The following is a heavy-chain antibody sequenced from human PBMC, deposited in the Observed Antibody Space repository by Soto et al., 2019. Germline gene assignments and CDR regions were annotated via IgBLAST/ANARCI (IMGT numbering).Heavy chain of an antibody. J-gene: IGHJ4*02. CDR3: ARDHFATLDY. CDR2: INSDGSSI. CDR1: GFNFKTYW. Sequence: EVQLVESGGGLVQPGGSLRLSCAVSGFNFKTYWMHWVRQAPVKGLVWVSRINSDGSSIIYADSVKGRFTISRDNAKNTLYLQMSSLRAEDTAVYYCARDHFATLDYWGQGTLVTVSS. V-gene: IGHV3-74*01.